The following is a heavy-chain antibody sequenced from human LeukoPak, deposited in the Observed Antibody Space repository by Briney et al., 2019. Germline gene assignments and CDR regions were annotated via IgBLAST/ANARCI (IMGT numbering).Heavy chain of an antibody. CDR1: GFIFNNYA. CDR3: AKDNRRHYTSGPNPDSLH. Sequence: GGSLRLSCAGSGFIFNNYAMHWVRQPPGKGLEWVSGISWNSGSIDYADSVKGRFTISRDSAKNSLYLQMNSLRVGDTAFYYCAKDNRRHYTSGPNPDSLHWGQGALVTVSS. CDR2: ISWNSGSI. V-gene: IGHV3-9*01. J-gene: IGHJ4*02. D-gene: IGHD6-19*01.